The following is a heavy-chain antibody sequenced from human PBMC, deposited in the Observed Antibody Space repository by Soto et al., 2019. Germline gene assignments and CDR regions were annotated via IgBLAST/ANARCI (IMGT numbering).Heavy chain of an antibody. CDR2: FDPEDGKT. CDR3: TTGQRPLRFSEWLSRYYFDF. D-gene: IGHD3-3*01. J-gene: IGHJ4*02. CDR1: GYTLSELS. V-gene: IGHV1-24*01. Sequence: QVQLVQSGAEVKKPGASVKVSCTVSGYTLSELSMHWVRQAPGKGLEWMGGFDPEDGKTTYAQKFQGRVTMTDDTPTNTAYMELCGLRSYDTAVYYCTTGQRPLRFSEWLSRYYFDFWGQGTLVTVSS.